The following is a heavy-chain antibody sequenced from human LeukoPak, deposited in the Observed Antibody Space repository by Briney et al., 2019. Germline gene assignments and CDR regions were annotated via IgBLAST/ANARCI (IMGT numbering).Heavy chain of an antibody. D-gene: IGHD3-22*01. Sequence: GGSLGLSCTGSGFTFGDYTVSWVRQAPGRGLEWLCSIKSEIYGGTTNYAASVRGRFTISREDSETIAYLDMDSLKIEDTAVYFCTRGGEVVINRPIDYWGQGTLVTVSS. V-gene: IGHV3-49*04. CDR3: TRGGEVVINRPIDY. J-gene: IGHJ4*02. CDR2: IKSEIYGGTT. CDR1: GFTFGDYT.